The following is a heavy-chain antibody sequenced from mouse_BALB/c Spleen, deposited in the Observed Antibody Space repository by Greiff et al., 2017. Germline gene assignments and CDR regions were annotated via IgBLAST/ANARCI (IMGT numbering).Heavy chain of an antibody. D-gene: IGHD4-1*01. CDR2: IDPENGNT. CDR3: ARRLTGDY. J-gene: IGHJ2*01. CDR1: GFNIKDYY. V-gene: IGHV14-1*02. Sequence: EVQRVESGAELVRPGALVKLSCKASGFNIKDYYMHWVKQRPEQGLEWIGWIDPENGNTIYDPKFQGKASITADTSSNTAYLQLSSLTSEDTAVYYCARRLTGDYWGQGTTLTVSS.